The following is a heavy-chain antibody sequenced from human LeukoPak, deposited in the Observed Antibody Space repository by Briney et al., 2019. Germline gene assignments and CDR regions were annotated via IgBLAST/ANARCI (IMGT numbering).Heavy chain of an antibody. CDR1: GYTFTGYY. CDR2: INPNSGGT. CDR3: ARDIRGSSGYSNSNY. D-gene: IGHD3-22*01. V-gene: IGHV1-2*02. J-gene: IGHJ4*02. Sequence: SVKVSCKASGYTFTGYYMHWVRQAPGQGLEWMGWINPNSGGTNYAQKFQGRVTMTRDTSISTAYMELSRLRSDDTAVYYCARDIRGSSGYSNSNYWGQGTLVTVSS.